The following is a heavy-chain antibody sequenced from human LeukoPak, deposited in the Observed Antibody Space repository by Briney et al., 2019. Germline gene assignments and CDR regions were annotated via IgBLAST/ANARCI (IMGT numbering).Heavy chain of an antibody. CDR3: ARRHFDILTGQYYYQMDV. V-gene: IGHV1-2*02. CDR1: GFTFTAYH. Sequence: ASVKVSCKASGFTFTAYHMHWVRQAPGQGLEWMGWINPNSGGTNYAQKFQGRVTMTRDTSISTAYMELRSLRSDDTAVYYCARRHFDILTGQYYYQMDVWGKGTTVTISS. CDR2: INPNSGGT. J-gene: IGHJ6*03. D-gene: IGHD3-9*01.